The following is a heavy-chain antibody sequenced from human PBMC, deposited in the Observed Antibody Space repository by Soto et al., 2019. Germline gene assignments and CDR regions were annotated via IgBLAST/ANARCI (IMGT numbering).Heavy chain of an antibody. D-gene: IGHD1-20*01. CDR2: TGISGRTT. J-gene: IGHJ4*02. CDR1: GFTITSSA. V-gene: IGHV3-23*01. Sequence: EVPLLGSGGGLVQPGESLRLSCAASGFTITSSAMSWVRQAPGKGLEWVSTTGISGRTTYYADSVKGRFTVSRDDSKNTLDLQMSSLRAEDTAVYYCATVHNTSRSFDYWGQGTPVTVSS. CDR3: ATVHNTSRSFDY.